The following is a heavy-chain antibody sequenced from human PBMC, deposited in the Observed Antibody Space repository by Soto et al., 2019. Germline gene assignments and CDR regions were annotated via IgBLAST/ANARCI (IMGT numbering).Heavy chain of an antibody. CDR2: ISSSSSYI. CDR3: ARVPLYYYYGMDV. J-gene: IGHJ6*02. CDR1: GFTFSSYS. V-gene: IGHV3-21*01. Sequence: GGSLRLSCAASGFTFSSYSMNWVRQAPGEGLEWVSSISSSSSYIYYADSVKGRFTISRDNAKNSLYLQMNSLRAEDTAVYYCARVPLYYYYGMDVWGQGTTVTVSS.